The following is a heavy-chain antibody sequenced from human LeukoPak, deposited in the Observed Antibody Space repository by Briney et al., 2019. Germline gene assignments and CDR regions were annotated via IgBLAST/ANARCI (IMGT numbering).Heavy chain of an antibody. CDR1: GDSLSSTYNY. V-gene: IGHV4-39*07. CDR3: ARTGAVAGPGRYYYYYYMDV. CDR2: IYYSGST. J-gene: IGHJ6*03. D-gene: IGHD6-19*01. Sequence: SETLSLTCAVSGDSLSSTYNYWGWIRQPPGKGLEWIGSIYYSGSTYYNPSLKCRVTISVDTSKNQFSLKLSSVTAADTAVYYCARTGAVAGPGRYYYYYYMDVWGKGTTVTVSS.